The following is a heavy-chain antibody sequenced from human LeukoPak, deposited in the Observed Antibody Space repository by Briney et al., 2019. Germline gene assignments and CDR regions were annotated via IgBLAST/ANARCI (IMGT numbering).Heavy chain of an antibody. CDR3: ARIVRSQEMATIKSNYFDY. CDR2: IYTSGST. CDR1: GGSISSYY. V-gene: IGHV4-4*07. Sequence: SETLSLTCTVSGGSISSYYWSWIRQPAGKGLEWIGRIYTSGSTNYNPSLKSRVTMSVDTSKNQFSLKLSSVTAADTAVYYCARIVRSQEMATIKSNYFDYWGQGTLVTVSS. D-gene: IGHD5-24*01. J-gene: IGHJ4*02.